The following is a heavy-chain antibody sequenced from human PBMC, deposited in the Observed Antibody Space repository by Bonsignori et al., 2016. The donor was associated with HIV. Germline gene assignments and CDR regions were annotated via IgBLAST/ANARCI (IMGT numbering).Heavy chain of an antibody. Sequence: EVQLVESGGGLVQPGGSLRLSCAASGLSFSSSWMHWVRQAPGKGLVWVSHINSDGTTTTYLDSVKGRFTISRDNAKNTVYLEMTSLRADDTAVYYCVRELGPLXATTWGQGTLVSV. CDR2: INSDGTTT. CDR3: VRELGPLXATT. J-gene: IGHJ4*02. V-gene: IGHV3-74*03. D-gene: IGHD5-12*01. CDR1: GLSFSSSW.